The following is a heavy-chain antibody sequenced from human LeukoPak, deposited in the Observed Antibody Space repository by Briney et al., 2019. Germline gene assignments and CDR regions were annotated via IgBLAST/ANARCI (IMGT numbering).Heavy chain of an antibody. J-gene: IGHJ4*02. D-gene: IGHD3-10*01. CDR1: EFTFSSYA. CDR3: AKDDRMYYYGSGSYYLKGFDY. Sequence: GGSLRLSCAASEFTFSSYAMHWVRQAPDKGLEWVAFIRYDGSNTYYADSVKGRFTISRDNSKNTLYLQMNRLRAEDTAVYYCAKDDRMYYYGSGSYYLKGFDYWGQGTLVTVSS. CDR2: IRYDGSNT. V-gene: IGHV3-30*02.